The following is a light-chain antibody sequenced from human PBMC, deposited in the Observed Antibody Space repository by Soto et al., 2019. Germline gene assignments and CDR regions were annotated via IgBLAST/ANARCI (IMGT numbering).Light chain of an antibody. J-gene: IGKJ1*01. V-gene: IGKV2-28*01. CDR2: LGS. Sequence: DIVMTQSPLSLPVTPGEPASISCRSSQSLLHSNGYNYLDWYLQKPGQPPQLLIYLGSNRASGVPDRFSGSGSGTDFTLKISRVEAEDAGVYYCMQALQTPPAFGQGTKVDIK. CDR1: QSLLHSNGYNY. CDR3: MQALQTPPA.